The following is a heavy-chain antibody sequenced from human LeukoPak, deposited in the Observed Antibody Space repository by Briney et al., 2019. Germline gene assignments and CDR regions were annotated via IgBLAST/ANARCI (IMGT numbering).Heavy chain of an antibody. CDR1: GGTFSSYA. CDR3: ARDREGVRATWDYYYMDV. D-gene: IGHD3-10*01. J-gene: IGHJ6*03. CDR2: IIPIFGTA. V-gene: IGHV1-69*06. Sequence: ASVKVSCEASGGTFSSYAISWVRQAPGQGLEWMGGIIPIFGTANYAQKFQGRVTITADKSTSTAYMELSSLRSEDTAVYYCARDREGVRATWDYYYMDVWGKGTTVTVSS.